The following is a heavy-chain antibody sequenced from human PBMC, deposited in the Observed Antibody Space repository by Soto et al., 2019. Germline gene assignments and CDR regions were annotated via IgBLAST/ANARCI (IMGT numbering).Heavy chain of an antibody. CDR2: ISSSSSTI. CDR3: ARSQIVVVTAGAAFDI. V-gene: IGHV3-48*02. CDR1: GFTFSSYS. D-gene: IGHD2-21*02. J-gene: IGHJ3*02. Sequence: EVQLVESGGGLVQPGGSLRLSCAASGFTFSSYSMNWVRQAPGKGLEWVSYISSSSSTIYYADSVKGRFTISRDNAKNSLYLQMNSLRDEDTAVYYCARSQIVVVTAGAAFDIWGQGTVVTVSS.